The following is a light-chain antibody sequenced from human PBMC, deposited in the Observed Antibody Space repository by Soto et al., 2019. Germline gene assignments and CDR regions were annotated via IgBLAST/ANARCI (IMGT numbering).Light chain of an antibody. CDR3: CSSAPERTYV. V-gene: IGLV2-23*01. CDR2: KGT. J-gene: IGLJ1*01. CDR1: SDDVGAYNS. Sequence: SALAQPASESGSPGQSITISCTGTSDDVGAYNSVSWYQQLPHKAPQVILYKGTQRPSGVSSRFSGSTSGNAASLTISGLQADDEADYFCCSSAPERTYVFGTGTKVTVL.